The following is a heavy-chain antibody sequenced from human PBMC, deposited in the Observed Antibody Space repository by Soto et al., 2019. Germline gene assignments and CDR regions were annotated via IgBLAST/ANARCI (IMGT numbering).Heavy chain of an antibody. Sequence: ASVKVSCKPSGYSFTDFAIHWVRQAPGQSLEWVGWINVANGNTKYSQSLQGRVTVIADTSAGIGYMEVTSLRSEDTAVYYCARPRGRGKRADALDIWGQGTMVTVS. V-gene: IGHV1-3*01. CDR3: ARPRGRGKRADALDI. CDR2: INVANGNT. J-gene: IGHJ3*02. CDR1: GYSFTDFA. D-gene: IGHD2-15*01.